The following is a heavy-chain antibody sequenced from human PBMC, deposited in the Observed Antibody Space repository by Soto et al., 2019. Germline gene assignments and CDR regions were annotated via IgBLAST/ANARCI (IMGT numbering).Heavy chain of an antibody. CDR2: IYYSGST. CDR3: ARASIAAAGFSPGWDYYYYYGMDV. Sequence: QVQLQESGPGLVKPSQTLSLTCTVSGGSISSGGYYWSWIRQHPGKGLEWIGYIYYSGSTYYNPSLKSRVTISVDTSKNQFSLKLSSVTAADTAVYYCARASIAAAGFSPGWDYYYYYGMDVWGQGTTVTVSS. J-gene: IGHJ6*02. V-gene: IGHV4-31*03. CDR1: GGSISSGGYY. D-gene: IGHD6-13*01.